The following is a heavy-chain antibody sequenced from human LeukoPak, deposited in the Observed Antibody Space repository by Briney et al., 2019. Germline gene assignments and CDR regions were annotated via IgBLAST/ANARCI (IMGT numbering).Heavy chain of an antibody. Sequence: SETLSLTCAVYGGSFSGYYWSWIRRPPGKGLEWIGYIYYSGSTNYNPSLKSRVTISVDTSKNQFSLKLSSVTAADTAVYYCASTYYDFWSGYHGVNWFDPWGQGTLVTVSS. CDR3: ASTYYDFWSGYHGVNWFDP. CDR1: GGSFSGYY. V-gene: IGHV4-59*01. J-gene: IGHJ5*02. D-gene: IGHD3-3*01. CDR2: IYYSGST.